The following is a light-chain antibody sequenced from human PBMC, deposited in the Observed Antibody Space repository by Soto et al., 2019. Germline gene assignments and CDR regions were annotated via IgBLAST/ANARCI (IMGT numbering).Light chain of an antibody. CDR3: CSYAGSSTPVV. CDR1: SSDVGSYNL. V-gene: IGLV2-23*01. Sequence: QSVLTQPASVSGSPGQSITISCTGNSSDVGSYNLVSWYQQHPGKAPKLMIYEGSKRPSGVSNRFSGSKSGNTASLTISGLQAEDEADYYCCSYAGSSTPVVFGGGTKLTVL. J-gene: IGLJ2*01. CDR2: EGS.